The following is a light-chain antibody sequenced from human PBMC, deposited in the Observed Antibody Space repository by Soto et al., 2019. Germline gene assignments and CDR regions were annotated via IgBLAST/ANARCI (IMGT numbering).Light chain of an antibody. CDR2: DVS. CDR3: CSYAGSYGYV. CDR1: SSDVGKYNY. Sequence: QSALTQPASVSGSPGQSITISCTGTSSDVGKYNYVSWYQQHPAKAPKLMIFDVSERPAGVPDRFSGSKSANTASLTISGLQAEDEADYYCCSYAGSYGYVFGTGTKLTVL. V-gene: IGLV2-11*01. J-gene: IGLJ1*01.